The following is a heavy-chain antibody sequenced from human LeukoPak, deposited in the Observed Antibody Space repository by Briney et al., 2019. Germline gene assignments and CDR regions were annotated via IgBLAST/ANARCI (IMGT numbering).Heavy chain of an antibody. J-gene: IGHJ6*03. D-gene: IGHD3/OR15-3a*01. Sequence: GGSLRLSCAASGFTFNSYAMSWVRQAPGKGLEWVSAISGSGGSTYYADSVKGRFTISRDNSKNTLYLQMNSLRAEDTAIYYCARAQWTAFDYYYYMDVWGKGTTVTVSS. CDR2: ISGSGGST. CDR3: ARAQWTAFDYYYYMDV. V-gene: IGHV3-23*01. CDR1: GFTFNSYA.